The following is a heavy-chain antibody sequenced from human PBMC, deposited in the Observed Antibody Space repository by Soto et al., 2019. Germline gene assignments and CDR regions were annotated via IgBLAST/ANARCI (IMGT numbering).Heavy chain of an antibody. D-gene: IGHD2-2*01. CDR1: GDSISGSQW. J-gene: IGHJ4*02. CDR3: ASVISSRDEYFDY. V-gene: IGHV4-4*02. CDR2: ISHTGTT. Sequence: QVQLQESGPGLVKPSETLSLTCAVSGDSISGSQWWSWVRLPPGKGLEWIGEISHTGTTNYNPSLKRRVPMSVDKPKNQFSLNLTSVTAADTAVYYCASVISSRDEYFDYWGQGTVVTVSP.